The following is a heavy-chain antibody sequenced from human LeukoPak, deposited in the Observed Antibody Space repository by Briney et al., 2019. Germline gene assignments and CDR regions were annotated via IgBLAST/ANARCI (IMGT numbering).Heavy chain of an antibody. CDR3: ASSALALSSSSWYFDY. Sequence: ASVKVSCKASGGTFSSYAISWVRQAPGQGLEWMGGIIPIFGTANYAQKFQGRVTITTDESTSTAYMELSSLRSEDTAVCYCASSALALSSSSWYFDYWGQGTLVTVSS. D-gene: IGHD6-13*01. J-gene: IGHJ4*02. CDR2: IIPIFGTA. V-gene: IGHV1-69*05. CDR1: GGTFSSYA.